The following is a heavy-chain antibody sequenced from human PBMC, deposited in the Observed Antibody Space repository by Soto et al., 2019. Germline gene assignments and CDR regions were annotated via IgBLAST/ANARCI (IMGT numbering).Heavy chain of an antibody. CDR2: IRSKTNNYAT. J-gene: IGHJ4*02. CDR1: GFSFSDSA. D-gene: IGHD1-26*01. V-gene: IGHV3-73*02. Sequence: EVQLVESGGGLVQPGGSRKLSCAASGFSFSDSAMHWVRQASGKGLEWVGRIRSKTNNYATVYAASVTGRFTISRDDSRNTAYLQMNSMKTEDTAVYYCARLWSERETNFDHWGRGTLVTVSS. CDR3: ARLWSERETNFDH.